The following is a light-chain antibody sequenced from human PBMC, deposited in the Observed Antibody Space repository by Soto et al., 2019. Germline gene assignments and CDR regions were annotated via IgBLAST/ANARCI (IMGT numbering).Light chain of an antibody. J-gene: IGKJ1*01. CDR3: QQRTKFLWT. V-gene: IGKV3-11*01. CDR1: QSVSSY. Sequence: EIVLTQSPATLSLSPGERATLSCRASQSVSSYLAWYQQKPGQAPRLLIYDTLNRAPGIPARFSGSGSGTDFTLTISSLEPEDFAVYFCQQRTKFLWTFGQGTKVDI. CDR2: DTL.